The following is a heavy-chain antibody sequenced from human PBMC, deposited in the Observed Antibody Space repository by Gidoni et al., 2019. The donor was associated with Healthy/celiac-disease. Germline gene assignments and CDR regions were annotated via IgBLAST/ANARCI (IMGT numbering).Heavy chain of an antibody. CDR2: IYYSGST. CDR3: ARGLPRITMIVVVPRPPWFDP. V-gene: IGHV4-59*01. D-gene: IGHD3-22*01. CDR1: GGSIRSYS. Sequence: QVQLQESGPGLVKPSETLSLTCPVSGGSIRSYSWSWIRQPPGKGLEWIGYIYYSGSTNYNPSLKSRVTISVDTSKNQFSLKLSSVTAADTAVYYCARGLPRITMIVVVPRPPWFDPWGQGTLVTVSS. J-gene: IGHJ5*02.